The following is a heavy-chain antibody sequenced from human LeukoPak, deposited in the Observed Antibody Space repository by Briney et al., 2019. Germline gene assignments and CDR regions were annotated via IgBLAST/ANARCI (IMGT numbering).Heavy chain of an antibody. D-gene: IGHD4-17*01. CDR2: ISGSGDNT. V-gene: IGHV3-23*01. CDR3: AKDRTCYADFANDY. J-gene: IGHJ4*02. CDR1: GFTFSSYA. Sequence: PGGSLRLSCAASGFTFSSYAMSWVRQAPGKGLEWVSTISGSGDNTYYADSVKGRFTISRDNSKNTLYLQMNSLRADDTAIYYCAKDRTCYADFANDYWGQGTLVTVSS.